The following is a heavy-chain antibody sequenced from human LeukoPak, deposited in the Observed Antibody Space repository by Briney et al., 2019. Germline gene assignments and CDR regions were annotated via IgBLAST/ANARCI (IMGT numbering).Heavy chain of an antibody. CDR2: ISSSGNTI. J-gene: IGHJ4*02. CDR1: GFTFSTYD. Sequence: GGSLRLSCAASGFTFSTYDMNWVRQAPGKGLEWISYISSSGNTIYYADSVKGRFTISRDNAENSLYLQMNSLRAEDTAVYYCARENKVGYTYAGDCWGQGTLVTVSS. V-gene: IGHV3-48*03. CDR3: ARENKVGYTYAGDC. D-gene: IGHD5-18*01.